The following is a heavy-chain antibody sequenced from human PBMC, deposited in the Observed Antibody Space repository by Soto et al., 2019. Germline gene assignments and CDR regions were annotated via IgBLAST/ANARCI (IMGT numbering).Heavy chain of an antibody. CDR2: IYNGGTT. V-gene: IGHV4-38-2*02. Sequence: PSETRSLTCTVSGYSISSGSYWGWIRQPPGKGPEWIASIYNGGTTFYNPSLKSRITISVDTSHNQFSLNLRSVTAADTAVYYCARAHVIMVAGSTSEYWGNGTLVIVSS. D-gene: IGHD6-19*01. CDR3: ARAHVIMVAGSTSEY. J-gene: IGHJ4*01. CDR1: GYSISSGSY.